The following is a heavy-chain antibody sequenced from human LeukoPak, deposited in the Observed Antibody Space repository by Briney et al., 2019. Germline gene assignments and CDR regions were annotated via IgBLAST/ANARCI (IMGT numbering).Heavy chain of an antibody. D-gene: IGHD6-6*01. CDR1: GDSFSSKSAA. J-gene: IGHJ5*02. Sequence: SQTLSLTCALSGDSFSSKSAAWNWIRQSPSRGLEWLGRTYYRSKWYNDYAVSVESRITINPDTSKNQFSLQLNSVTPEDTAVYYCARGSQSSRWFDPWGQGTLVTVSS. CDR2: TYYRSKWYN. V-gene: IGHV6-1*01. CDR3: ARGSQSSRWFDP.